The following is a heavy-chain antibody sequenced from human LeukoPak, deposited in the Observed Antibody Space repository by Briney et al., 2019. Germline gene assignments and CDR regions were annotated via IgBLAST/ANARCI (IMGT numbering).Heavy chain of an antibody. J-gene: IGHJ5*02. Sequence: SETLSLTSAVYGVSFSGYYWSWIRQPPGKGLEWIGEINHSGSTNYNPSLKSRVTISVDTSKNQFSLKLSSVTAADTAVYYCARVEGYDYVWGSYRWFDPWGQGTLVTVSS. CDR2: INHSGST. D-gene: IGHD3-16*02. CDR3: ARVEGYDYVWGSYRWFDP. V-gene: IGHV4-34*01. CDR1: GVSFSGYY.